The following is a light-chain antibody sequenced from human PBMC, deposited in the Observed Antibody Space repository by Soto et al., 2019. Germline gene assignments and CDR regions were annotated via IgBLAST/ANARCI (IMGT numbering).Light chain of an antibody. CDR3: QQTYTSPRT. V-gene: IGKV1-39*01. CDR1: QSINNY. CDR2: SAS. Sequence: DIQLTQSPSSLSAYVGDTVTITCRARQSINNYVNWYQQKPGKAPELLIYSASTLQTGVPSRFSGSRSGTDFTLTITNLQPEDSAAYHCQQTYTSPRTFGGGTKVDIK. J-gene: IGKJ4*01.